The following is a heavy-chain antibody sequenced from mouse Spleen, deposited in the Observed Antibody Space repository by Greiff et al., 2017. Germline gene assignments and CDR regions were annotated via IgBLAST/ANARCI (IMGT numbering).Heavy chain of an antibody. J-gene: IGHJ4*01. CDR1: GYSFTSYY. CDR2: IYPGSGNT. CDR3: ARGGDYYAMDY. V-gene: IGHV1-66*01. Sequence: VQLQQSGPELVKPGASVKISCKASGYSFTSYYIHWVKQRPGQGLEWIGWIYPGSGNTKYNEKFKGKATLTADTSSSTAYMQLSSLTSEDSAVYYCARGGDYYAMDYRGQGTSVTVSS.